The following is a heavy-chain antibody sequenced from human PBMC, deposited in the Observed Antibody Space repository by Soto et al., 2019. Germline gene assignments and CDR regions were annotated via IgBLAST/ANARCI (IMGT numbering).Heavy chain of an antibody. D-gene: IGHD3-3*01. CDR3: ARHIRLEWLPFDY. V-gene: IGHV4-39*01. J-gene: IGHJ4*02. Sequence: QLQLQESGPGLVKPSETLSLTCTVSGGSISSSSYYWGWIRQPPGKGLEWIGSIYYSGSTYYNPSLKSRVTISVDTSKNQFSLKLSSVTAADTAVYYCARHIRLEWLPFDYWGQGTLVTDSS. CDR2: IYYSGST. CDR1: GGSISSSSYY.